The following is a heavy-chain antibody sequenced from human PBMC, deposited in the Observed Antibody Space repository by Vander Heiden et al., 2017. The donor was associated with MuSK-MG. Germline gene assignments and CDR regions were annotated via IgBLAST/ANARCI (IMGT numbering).Heavy chain of an antibody. D-gene: IGHD6-19*01. J-gene: IGHJ4*02. V-gene: IGHV3-30*04. CDR3: ARGYSTGWYGPIDF. CDR2: ISYAGGDK. Sequence: QVQPVESGGGVGQPGRSLRLSCAASGSTFSSHAMSWVRQAPGKGLEWVAVISYAGGDKNQADSVKGRFTISRDNSKNTLYLQMNNLRAEDTAVYYCARGYSTGWYGPIDFWGQGTLVTVSS. CDR1: GSTFSSHA.